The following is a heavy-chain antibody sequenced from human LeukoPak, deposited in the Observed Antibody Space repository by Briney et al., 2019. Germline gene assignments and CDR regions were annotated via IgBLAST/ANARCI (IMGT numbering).Heavy chain of an antibody. Sequence: SETLSLTCAVSGGSISNYYWSWIRQPPGKALQWIGYIYYTGTTKYNPSLKSRATISLDTSKNQFSLKLSSVTAADTAVYYCARGPPYIVVVTAIGFFDYWGQGTLVTVSS. D-gene: IGHD2-21*02. CDR1: GGSISNYY. CDR2: IYYTGTT. V-gene: IGHV4-59*12. CDR3: ARGPPYIVVVTAIGFFDY. J-gene: IGHJ4*02.